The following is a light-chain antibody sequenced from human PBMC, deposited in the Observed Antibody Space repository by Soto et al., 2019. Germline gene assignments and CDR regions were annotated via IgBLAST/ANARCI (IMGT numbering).Light chain of an antibody. V-gene: IGKV3-11*01. CDR1: QNVNNY. Sequence: EIVLTHSQATLSLSPGQRAALFCSASQNVNNYLAWYQQKPGQAPRLLIYDASNRATGIPARFSGSGSGTDFTLNIRSLEPEDFAVYYCQQRNNWPAISFGQGTRLEIK. J-gene: IGKJ5*01. CDR2: DAS. CDR3: QQRNNWPAIS.